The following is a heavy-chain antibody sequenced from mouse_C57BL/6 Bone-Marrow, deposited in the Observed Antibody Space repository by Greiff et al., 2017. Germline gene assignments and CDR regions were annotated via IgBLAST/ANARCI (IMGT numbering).Heavy chain of an antibody. D-gene: IGHD2-4*01. CDR2: IYPGSGST. Sequence: VQLQQPGAELVKPGASVKMSCKASGYTFTSYWLTWVKKRPGQGLGWIGDIYPGSGSTNYNEKFKSKATLTVDTSSSTASMQLSSLTSEDSAVYYCAREYDYAWFAYWGQGTLVTVSA. CDR1: GYTFTSYW. CDR3: AREYDYAWFAY. J-gene: IGHJ3*01. V-gene: IGHV1-55*01.